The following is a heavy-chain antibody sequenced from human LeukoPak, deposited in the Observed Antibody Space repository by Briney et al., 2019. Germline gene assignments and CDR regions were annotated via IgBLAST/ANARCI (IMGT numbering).Heavy chain of an antibody. D-gene: IGHD3-10*01. CDR1: NYSISSAYY. CDR3: ARGDGSGSYNWFDP. Sequence: SETLSLTCTVSNYSISSAYYWGWIRQPPGKGLEFIGSIYHSGRTDYNPSLKSRVTISVDTSKNHFSLKLTSVTAADTAVYYCARGDGSGSYNWFDPWGQGSLVTVSS. V-gene: IGHV4-38-2*02. CDR2: IYHSGRT. J-gene: IGHJ5*02.